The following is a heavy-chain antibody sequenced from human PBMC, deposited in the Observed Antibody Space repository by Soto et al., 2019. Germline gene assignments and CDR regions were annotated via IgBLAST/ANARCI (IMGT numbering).Heavy chain of an antibody. CDR2: INPSGGST. V-gene: IGHV1-46*03. Sequence: ASVKVSCTASGYTFTSYYMHWVRQAPGQGLEWMGIINPSGGSTSYAQKFQGRVTMTRDTSTSTVYMELSSRRSEDTAVYYCARVGYDFSFDPWGQGTLVTVSS. D-gene: IGHD3-3*01. CDR1: GYTFTSYY. CDR3: ARVGYDFSFDP. J-gene: IGHJ5*02.